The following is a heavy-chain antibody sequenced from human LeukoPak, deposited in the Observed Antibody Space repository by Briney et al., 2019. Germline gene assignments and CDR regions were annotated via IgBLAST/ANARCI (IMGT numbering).Heavy chain of an antibody. CDR3: ARDFLSWYGDYVFYYMDV. V-gene: IGHV3-48*01. D-gene: IGHD4-17*01. CDR1: GFTFSSYS. CDR2: ISSSSSTI. J-gene: IGHJ6*03. Sequence: PGGSLRLSCAASGFTFSSYSMNWVRQAPGKGLEWVSYISSSSSTIYYADSVKGRFTISRDNAKNSLYLQMNSLRAEDTAVYYCARDFLSWYGDYVFYYMDVWGKGTTVTVSS.